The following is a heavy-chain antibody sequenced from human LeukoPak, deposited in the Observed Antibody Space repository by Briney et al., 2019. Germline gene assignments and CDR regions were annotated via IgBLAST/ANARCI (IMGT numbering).Heavy chain of an antibody. CDR3: ASFGTVAPPWGDY. CDR1: GFTVSSNY. D-gene: IGHD1-26*01. Sequence: PGGSLRLSCAAFGFTVSSNYMSWVRQAPGKGLEWVSVIYSGGSTYYADSVKGRFTISRDNSKNTLYLQMNSLRAEDTAVYYCASFGTVAPPWGDYWGQGTLVTVSS. J-gene: IGHJ4*02. CDR2: IYSGGST. V-gene: IGHV3-53*01.